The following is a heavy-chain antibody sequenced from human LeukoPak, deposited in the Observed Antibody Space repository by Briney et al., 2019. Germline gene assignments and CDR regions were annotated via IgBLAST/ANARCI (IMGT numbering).Heavy chain of an antibody. Sequence: PGGSLRLSCAASGFTVISNYMSWVRQAPGKGLEWVSVIYSGGDTYYADSVKGRFTISRDNSKNTLYLQMNSLRAEDTATYYCAKEWDASGARLGWFDPWGQGTLVTVSS. V-gene: IGHV3-53*01. CDR2: IYSGGDT. CDR3: AKEWDASGARLGWFDP. J-gene: IGHJ5*02. CDR1: GFTVISNY. D-gene: IGHD3-10*01.